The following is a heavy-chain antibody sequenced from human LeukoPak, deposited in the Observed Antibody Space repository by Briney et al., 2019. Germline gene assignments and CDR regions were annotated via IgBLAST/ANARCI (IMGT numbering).Heavy chain of an antibody. CDR3: AKRPVYTSGWYYFDS. D-gene: IGHD6-19*01. J-gene: IGHJ4*02. V-gene: IGHV4-34*01. CDR1: GGSFSDNF. Sequence: SETLSLTCAVDGGSFSDNFWTWIRQSPGKGLEWIGEISHGGSTNYNPSFESRVAISVDTSKKEFSLKLTSVTAADAAVYYCAKRPVYTSGWYYFDSWGQGTLVTVSS. CDR2: ISHGGST.